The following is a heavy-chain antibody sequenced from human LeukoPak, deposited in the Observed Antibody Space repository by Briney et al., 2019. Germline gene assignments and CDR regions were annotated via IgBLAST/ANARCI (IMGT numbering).Heavy chain of an antibody. J-gene: IGHJ5*02. D-gene: IGHD3-3*01. CDR1: GGSISSGGYY. CDR3: ARDVTIFGVVISQGFDP. CDR2: IYTSGST. V-gene: IGHV4-61*02. Sequence: SETLSLTCAVSGGSISSGGYYWSWIRQPAGKGLEWIGRIYTSGSTNYNPSLKSRVTISVDTSKNQFSLKLSSVTAADTAVYYCARDVTIFGVVISQGFDPWGQGTLVTVSS.